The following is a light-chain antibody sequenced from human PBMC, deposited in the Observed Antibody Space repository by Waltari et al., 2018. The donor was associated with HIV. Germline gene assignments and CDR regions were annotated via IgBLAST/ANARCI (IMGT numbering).Light chain of an antibody. Sequence: EIVLTPFPAALFASPGERASLSCIASQNVSTKLAWYHQVSGQAPRLLISDSSNRATGVPDRFSGSGSGTHFTLTISSLQSEDSGVYYCQSYSGWPRAFGLGTKVEV. CDR3: QSYSGWPRA. CDR2: DSS. J-gene: IGKJ1*01. V-gene: IGKV3-15*01. CDR1: QNVSTK.